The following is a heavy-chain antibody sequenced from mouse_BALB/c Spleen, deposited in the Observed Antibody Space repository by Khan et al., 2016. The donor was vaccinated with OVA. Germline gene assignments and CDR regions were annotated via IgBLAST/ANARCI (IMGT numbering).Heavy chain of an antibody. Sequence: EVQLQESGPELMKPGASVKISCKASGYSFTTYYIHWMMQSHGKSLEWIGYIDPYSGGTTYNQKFKGKATLTVDQSSSTAYIHLSNLTSEDSAIYYCTRHGDVAWFTYWGQETLVSVSA. D-gene: IGHD2-13*01. CDR1: GYSFTTYY. V-gene: IGHV1S135*01. CDR2: IDPYSGGT. J-gene: IGHJ3*01. CDR3: TRHGDVAWFTY.